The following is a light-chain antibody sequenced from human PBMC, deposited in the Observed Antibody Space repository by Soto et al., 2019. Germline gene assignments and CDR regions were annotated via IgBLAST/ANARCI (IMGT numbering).Light chain of an antibody. Sequence: IVLTQSPGTLSLSPGERATLSCRARQSFSSTYLAWYQQKPGQAPSLLIYGASSRATGIPDRFSGSGSGTEFTLTISRLEPEDFAVYYCQHFGDSRTFGQGTKVEIK. CDR3: QHFGDSRT. V-gene: IGKV3-20*01. CDR2: GAS. J-gene: IGKJ1*01. CDR1: QSFSSTY.